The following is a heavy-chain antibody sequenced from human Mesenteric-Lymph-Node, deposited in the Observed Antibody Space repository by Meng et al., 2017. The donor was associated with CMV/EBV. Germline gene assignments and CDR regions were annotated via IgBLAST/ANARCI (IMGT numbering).Heavy chain of an antibody. V-gene: IGHV4-39*01. CDR3: ARHSALLVTNFDY. Sequence: QLQLQESGPGLVTPSETLSLTCTVSGGSISSSSYYWGWIRQPPGKGLEWIGYIYYSGSTYYYNPSLKTRVTISVDTSKNQFSLKLSSVTAADTAVHYCARHSALLVTNFDYWGQGTLVTVSS. D-gene: IGHD5-18*01. J-gene: IGHJ4*02. CDR1: GGSISSSSYY. CDR2: IYYSGSTY.